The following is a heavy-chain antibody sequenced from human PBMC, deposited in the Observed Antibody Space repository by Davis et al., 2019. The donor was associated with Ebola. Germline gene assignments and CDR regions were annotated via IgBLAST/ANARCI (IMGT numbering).Heavy chain of an antibody. J-gene: IGHJ5*02. D-gene: IGHD2-15*01. V-gene: IGHV3-74*01. CDR1: GFTFSSYG. Sequence: GESLKISCAASGFTFSSYGMHWVRQAPGKGLVWVSRINSDGSSTNYADSVKGRFTISRDNAKNTVYLQLNSLRAEDTAVYYCARGNRYCSGDTCANWFDPWGQGTLVTVSS. CDR3: ARGNRYCSGDTCANWFDP. CDR2: INSDGSST.